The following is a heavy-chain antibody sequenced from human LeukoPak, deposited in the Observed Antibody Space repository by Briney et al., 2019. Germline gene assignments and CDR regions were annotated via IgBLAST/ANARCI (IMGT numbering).Heavy chain of an antibody. Sequence: PGGSLRLSCAASGFTLSSYAMSWVRQAPGKGLEWVSAISDSGNTYHADSVKGRFTISRDNAKNSLYLQMNSLRAEDTAVYYCARDLMGIAYRGAFYYWGQGILVTVSS. D-gene: IGHD6-13*01. CDR3: ARDLMGIAYRGAFYY. V-gene: IGHV3-23*01. J-gene: IGHJ4*02. CDR1: GFTLSSYA. CDR2: ISDSGNT.